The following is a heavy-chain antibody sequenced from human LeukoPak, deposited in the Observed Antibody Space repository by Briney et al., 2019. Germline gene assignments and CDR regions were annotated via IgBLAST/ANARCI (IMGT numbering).Heavy chain of an antibody. J-gene: IGHJ3*02. CDR1: GGSISSYY. CDR3: ARVLYYDILTGYYNTGSGRAFDI. Sequence: SETLSLTCTVSGGSISSYYWSWIRQPPGKGLEWIGYIYTSGSTNYNPSLKSRVTISVDTSKNQFSLKLSSVTAADTAVYYCARVLYYDILTGYYNTGSGRAFDIWGQGTMVTVSS. V-gene: IGHV4-4*09. CDR2: IYTSGST. D-gene: IGHD3-9*01.